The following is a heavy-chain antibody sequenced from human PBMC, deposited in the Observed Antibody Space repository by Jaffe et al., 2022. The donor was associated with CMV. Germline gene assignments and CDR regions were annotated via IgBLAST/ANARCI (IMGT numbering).Heavy chain of an antibody. Sequence: QVQLVESGGGVVQPGRSLRLSCAASGFTFSSYGMHWVRQAPGKGLEWVAVIWYDGSNKYYADSVKGRFTISRDNSKNTLYLQMNSLRAEDTAVYYCARDPFSNYILDYWGQGTLVTVSS. CDR3: ARDPFSNYILDY. V-gene: IGHV3-33*08. J-gene: IGHJ4*02. CDR1: GFTFSSYG. D-gene: IGHD4-4*01. CDR2: IWYDGSNK.